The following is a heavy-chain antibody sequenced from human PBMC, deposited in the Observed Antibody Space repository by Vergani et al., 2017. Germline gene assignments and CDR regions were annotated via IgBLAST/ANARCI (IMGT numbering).Heavy chain of an antibody. V-gene: IGHV1-69-2*01. CDR2: VDPEDGET. D-gene: IGHD3-10*01. J-gene: IGHJ6*02. CDR1: GYTLTDYW. Sequence: DVQLVQSGAEVKKPGTTVKISCKVSGYTLTDYWMHWVQQAPGKGLEWMGAVDPEDGETVYAEKFQARVTITADTSRDTVYLEVTSLKSDDTAVYYCATRCYNFRCYYYGMDVWGQGTTVTVSS. CDR3: ATRCYNFRCYYYGMDV.